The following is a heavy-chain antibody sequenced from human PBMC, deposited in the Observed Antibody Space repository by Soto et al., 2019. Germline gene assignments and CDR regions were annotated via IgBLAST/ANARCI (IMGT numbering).Heavy chain of an antibody. V-gene: IGHV3-30*18. J-gene: IGHJ3*02. CDR3: AKALDYYYDSGTYAFDI. Sequence: QVQLVESGGGVVQPGRSLRLSCAASGFTFSSYGMHWVRQAPGKGMAWVAVISYDGSNKYYADSVKGRFTISRDNSKNTLYLQMNSLRAEDTAVYYCAKALDYYYDSGTYAFDIWGQGTMVTVSS. D-gene: IGHD3-22*01. CDR1: GFTFSSYG. CDR2: ISYDGSNK.